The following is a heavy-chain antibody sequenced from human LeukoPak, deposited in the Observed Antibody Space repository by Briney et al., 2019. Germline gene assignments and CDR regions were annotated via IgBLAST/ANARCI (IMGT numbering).Heavy chain of an antibody. CDR3: ARGPTYSSGWYYWFDP. CDR1: GGSISSYY. V-gene: IGHV4-59*01. CDR2: IYYSGST. J-gene: IGHJ5*02. D-gene: IGHD6-19*01. Sequence: SETLSLTCTVSGGSISSYYWSWIRQPPGKGLEWIGYIYYSGSTNYNPSLKSRVTISVDTSKNQFSLKLSSVTAADTAVYYCARGPTYSSGWYYWFDPWGQGTLVTVSS.